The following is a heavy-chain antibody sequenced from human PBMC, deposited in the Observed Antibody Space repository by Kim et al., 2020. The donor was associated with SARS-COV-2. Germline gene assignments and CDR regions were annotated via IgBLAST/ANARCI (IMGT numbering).Heavy chain of an antibody. CDR2: IYYTGST. D-gene: IGHD6-6*01. J-gene: IGHJ3*02. CDR1: GGSISSFY. CDR3: ARHPSISVRLMTFDI. V-gene: IGHV4-59*08. Sequence: SETLSLTCTVSGGSISSFYWSWIRQPPGKGLEWIGYIYYTGSTSYNPSLKSRVTLSVDTSKNHFSLKLNSVTAADTAVYYCARHPSISVRLMTFDIWGQGIMVTVSS.